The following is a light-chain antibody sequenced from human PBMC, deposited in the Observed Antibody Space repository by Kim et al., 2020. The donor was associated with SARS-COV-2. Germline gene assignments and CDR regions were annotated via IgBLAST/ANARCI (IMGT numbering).Light chain of an antibody. CDR1: QSVSSN. CDR3: QQYDNWPLS. CDR2: GAS. Sequence: SVSPGERATLSCRASQSVSSNLAWYQQKPGQPPSLLISGASTRATGIPARFSGSGSGTEFTLTISSLQSEDFAVYYCQQYDNWPLSFGGGTKVEI. V-gene: IGKV3-15*01. J-gene: IGKJ4*01.